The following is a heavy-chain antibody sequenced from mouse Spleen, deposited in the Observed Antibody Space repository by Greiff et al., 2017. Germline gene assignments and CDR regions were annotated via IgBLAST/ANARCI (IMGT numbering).Heavy chain of an antibody. V-gene: IGHV1-15*01. CDR3: KRSYAMDF. CDR1: GYTFTDYE. J-gene: IGHJ4*01. Sequence: VQLQQSGAELVRPGASVTLSCKASGYTFTDYEMHWVKQTPVHGLEWIGAIDPETGGTAYNQKFKGKAILTADKSSSTAYMELRSLTSEDSAVYYCKRSYAMDFWGQGTSVTVSS. CDR2: IDPETGGT.